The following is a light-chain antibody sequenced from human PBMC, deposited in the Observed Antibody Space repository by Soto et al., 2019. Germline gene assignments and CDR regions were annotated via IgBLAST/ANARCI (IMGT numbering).Light chain of an antibody. Sequence: QAVVTQPPSVSGAPGQRVTISCTGSSSNIGAGYDVHWYQQLPGTAPKLLIYGNSNRPSGVPDRFSGSKSGTSASLAITGLQAEDEADYYRQSYDGSLSVGVFGGGTKLTVL. V-gene: IGLV1-40*01. CDR2: GNS. CDR1: SSNIGAGYD. CDR3: QSYDGSLSVGV. J-gene: IGLJ3*02.